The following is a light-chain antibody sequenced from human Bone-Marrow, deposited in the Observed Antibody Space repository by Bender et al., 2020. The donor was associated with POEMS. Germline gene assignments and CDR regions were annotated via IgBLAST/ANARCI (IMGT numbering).Light chain of an antibody. Sequence: QSALTQPPSASGSPGQSITISCTGTSSNIGSYNLVSWYQQHPGKAPKLMIYDVSNRPSGVSNRLSGSKSGNTASLTISGLQAEDEADYYCSSYTSSSVVFGGGTKLTVL. V-gene: IGLV2-14*02. J-gene: IGLJ2*01. CDR2: DVS. CDR3: SSYTSSSVV. CDR1: SSNIGSYNL.